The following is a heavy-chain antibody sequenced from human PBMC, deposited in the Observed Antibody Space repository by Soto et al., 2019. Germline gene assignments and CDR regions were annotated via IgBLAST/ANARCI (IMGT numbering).Heavy chain of an antibody. CDR2: ISWNSGSI. J-gene: IGHJ6*04. D-gene: IGHD3-3*01. Sequence: GGSLRLSCAASGFSFDDYAMHWVRQAPGKGLEWVSGISWNSGSIGYADSVKGRFTISRDNAKKSLYLQMNSLRAEDTALYYCAKETGTIFGVVIIRGGSLGVWGKGTTVTVSS. CDR3: AKETGTIFGVVIIRGGSLGV. V-gene: IGHV3-9*01. CDR1: GFSFDDYA.